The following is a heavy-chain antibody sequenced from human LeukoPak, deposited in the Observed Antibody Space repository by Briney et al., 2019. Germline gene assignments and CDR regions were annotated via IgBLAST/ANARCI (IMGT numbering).Heavy chain of an antibody. Sequence: ASVKVSCKASGYTFTSYYMQWMRQAPGQGLEWMGIINPSGGSTRYAQKFQGRVTMTRDTSTSTVYMELSSLRSEDTAVYYCARDQEELHSFDYWGQGTLVTVSS. CDR3: ARDQEELHSFDY. CDR1: GYTFTSYY. CDR2: INPSGGST. D-gene: IGHD1-26*01. J-gene: IGHJ4*02. V-gene: IGHV1-46*01.